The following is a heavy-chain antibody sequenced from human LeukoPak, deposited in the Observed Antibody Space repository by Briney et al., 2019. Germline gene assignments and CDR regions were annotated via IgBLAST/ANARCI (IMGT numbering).Heavy chain of an antibody. CDR1: GFTFSSYG. J-gene: IGHJ6*03. D-gene: IGHD3-16*02. Sequence: PGGSLRLSCAASGFTFSSYGMHWVRQAPGKGLEWVAFIRYDGSNKYYADSVKGRFTISRDNSKNTLYLQMNSLRAEDTAVYYCAKDGIRLRLGELSLYHYYYYYMDVWGKGTTVTISS. V-gene: IGHV3-30*02. CDR3: AKDGIRLRLGELSLYHYYYYYMDV. CDR2: IRYDGSNK.